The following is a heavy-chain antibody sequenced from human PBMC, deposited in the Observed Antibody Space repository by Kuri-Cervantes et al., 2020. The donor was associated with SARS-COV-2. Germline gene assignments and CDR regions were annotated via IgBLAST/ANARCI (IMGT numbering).Heavy chain of an antibody. CDR3: ARAGHCSSTSCYGRRYYYYYGMDV. V-gene: IGHV4-34*01. CDR2: INHSGST. D-gene: IGHD2-2*01. CDR1: GGSFSGYY. Sequence: GSLRLSCTVYGGSFSGYYWSWIRQPPGKGLEWIGDINHSGSTNYNPSLKSRVTISVDTSKNQFSLKLSSVTAADTAVYYCARAGHCSSTSCYGRRYYYYYGMDVWGQGTAVTVSS. J-gene: IGHJ6*02.